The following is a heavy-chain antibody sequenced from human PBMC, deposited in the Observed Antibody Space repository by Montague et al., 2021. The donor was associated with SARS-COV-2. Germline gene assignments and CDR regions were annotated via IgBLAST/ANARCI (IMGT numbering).Heavy chain of an antibody. CDR1: GGSISSSSYY. Sequence: SETLSLTCTVSGGSISSSSYYWGWIRQPPGKGLEWIVCIYYSSSSYYNPSLKSRVTISVDTSKNQLSLKSSSVAAADAAVYSCASPTYYYDSSGSDDFDIWGQGTMVTVSS. V-gene: IGHV4-39*01. CDR3: ASPTYYYDSSGSDDFDI. J-gene: IGHJ3*02. CDR2: IYYSSSS. D-gene: IGHD3-22*01.